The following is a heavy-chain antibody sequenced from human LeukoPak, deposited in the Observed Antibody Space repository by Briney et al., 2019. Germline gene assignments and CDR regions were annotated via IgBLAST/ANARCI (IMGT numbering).Heavy chain of an antibody. V-gene: IGHV3-23*01. D-gene: IGHD2-15*01. CDR1: GFTFSSYG. J-gene: IGHJ6*03. Sequence: GGSLRLSCAASGFTFSSYGMSWVRQAPGKGLEWVSGITGSGGSTYYADSVKGRFTISRDNSKNTLYLQMNSLRAEDTAVYYCAKQAAKGYYYMDVWGKGTTVTVSS. CDR2: ITGSGGST. CDR3: AKQAAKGYYYMDV.